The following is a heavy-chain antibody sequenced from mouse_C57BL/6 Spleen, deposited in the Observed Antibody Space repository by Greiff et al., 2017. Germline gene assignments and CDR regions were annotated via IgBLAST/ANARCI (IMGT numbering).Heavy chain of an antibody. CDR2: IHPSDSDT. V-gene: IGHV1-74*01. Sequence: QVHVKQPGAELVKPGASVKVSCKASGYTFTSYWMHWVKQRPGQGLEWIGRIHPSDSDTNYNQKFKGKATLTVDKSSSTAYMQLSSLTSEDSAVYYCAMPITTVVAHFDYWGQGTTLTVSS. D-gene: IGHD1-1*01. CDR1: GYTFTSYW. J-gene: IGHJ2*01. CDR3: AMPITTVVAHFDY.